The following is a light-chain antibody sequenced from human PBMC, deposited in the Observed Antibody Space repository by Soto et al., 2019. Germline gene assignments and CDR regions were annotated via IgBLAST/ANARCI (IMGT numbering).Light chain of an antibody. CDR1: QSVSNNY. CDR2: GAS. Sequence: EIVLTQSPGTLSLSPGERATLSCRASQSVSNNYLAWYQQKPGQAPRLLIYGASSRATGIPDRLSGGGSGTDFTLTISRLEPEDFAVYYCQQFSSYPLTFGGGTKVDIK. CDR3: QQFSSYPLT. V-gene: IGKV3-20*01. J-gene: IGKJ4*01.